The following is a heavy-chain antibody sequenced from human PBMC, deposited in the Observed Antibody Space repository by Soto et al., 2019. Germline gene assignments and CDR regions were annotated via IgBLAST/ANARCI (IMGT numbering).Heavy chain of an antibody. J-gene: IGHJ6*02. CDR3: ARDQAGTGEYYYYAMDV. CDR1: GFTFSNYY. Sequence: GGSLRLSCAASGFTFSNYYMSWIRQVPGKGLECVSYISDTAGDTHYADSVKGRFTISRDNAKNSLFLLMSSLRAEDTAVYYCARDQAGTGEYYYYAMDVWGQGTTVTVSS. CDR2: ISDTAGDT. V-gene: IGHV3-11*04. D-gene: IGHD3-10*01.